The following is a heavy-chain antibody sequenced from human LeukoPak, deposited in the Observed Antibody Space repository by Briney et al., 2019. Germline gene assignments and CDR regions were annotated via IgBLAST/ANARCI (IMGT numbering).Heavy chain of an antibody. V-gene: IGHV3-48*04. J-gene: IGHJ5*02. CDR1: GFTFNNYW. CDR2: ISTSDSTM. D-gene: IGHD5-12*01. CDR3: ARDLGTHGGYVDP. Sequence: NPGGSLRLSCAASGFTFNNYWMNWVRQAPGKGLEWVSYISTSDSTMYYADSVKGRFTISRDNAKNSLYLQMDSLRVEDTGIYYCARDLGTHGGYVDPWGQGTLVTVSS.